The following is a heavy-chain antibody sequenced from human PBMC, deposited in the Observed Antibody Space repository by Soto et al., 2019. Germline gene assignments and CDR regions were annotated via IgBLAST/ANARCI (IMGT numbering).Heavy chain of an antibody. J-gene: IGHJ5*02. CDR1: GFSFSRYW. D-gene: IGHD1-1*01. CDR3: AIPLGRTGTTESGRFDP. Sequence: EVQLVESGGGLVQPGGSLRLSCAASGFSFSRYWMSWVRQVPGKGLEWVANIKEDGSEKYYMDSVKGRFTISIDNAKNSLFLQMNSLRAEDTAVYYCAIPLGRTGTTESGRFDPWGQGTLVTVSS. CDR2: IKEDGSEK. V-gene: IGHV3-7*01.